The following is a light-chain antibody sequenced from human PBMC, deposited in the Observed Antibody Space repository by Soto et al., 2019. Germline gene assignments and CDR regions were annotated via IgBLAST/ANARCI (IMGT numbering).Light chain of an antibody. J-gene: IGKJ2*01. Sequence: EIVLTQSPGTLTLSPGERATLSCRASQSLSSSYLAWYQQKPGQAPRLLIYGASSSATGIPDRFSGSRSGTGFTLTISRLEPEDFAVHYCQQYGGSPPYTFGQGTKVEIK. CDR3: QQYGGSPPYT. CDR2: GAS. V-gene: IGKV3-20*01. CDR1: QSLSSSY.